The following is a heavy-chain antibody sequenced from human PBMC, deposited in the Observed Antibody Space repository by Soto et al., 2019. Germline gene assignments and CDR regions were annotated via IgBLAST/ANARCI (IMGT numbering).Heavy chain of an antibody. V-gene: IGHV1-8*01. CDR2: MNPNSGNT. J-gene: IGHJ6*02. D-gene: IGHD3-22*01. CDR1: GYTFTSYD. Sequence: ASVKVSCKASGYTFTSYDINWVRQATRQGLEWMGWMNPNSGNTGYAQKFQGRVTMTRNTSISTAYMELSSLRSEDTAVYYCARDMYYYDSSGYLQYYYYYYGMDVWGQGTTVTVSS. CDR3: ARDMYYYDSSGYLQYYYYYYGMDV.